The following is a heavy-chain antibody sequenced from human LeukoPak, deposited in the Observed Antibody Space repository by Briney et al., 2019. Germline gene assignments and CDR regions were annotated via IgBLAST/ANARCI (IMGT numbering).Heavy chain of an antibody. J-gene: IGHJ6*04. D-gene: IGHD3-10*01. CDR2: IKPSGGDT. CDR3: ARGILWFGDDV. V-gene: IGHV1-46*01. Sequence: ASVKVSCKTSGYSFTNYNLHWVRQAPGQRLEWMGIIKPSGGDTNYAQKFQGRVTVTRNTSISTAYMELSSLRSEDTAVYYCARGILWFGDDVWGKGTTVTISS. CDR1: GYSFTNYN.